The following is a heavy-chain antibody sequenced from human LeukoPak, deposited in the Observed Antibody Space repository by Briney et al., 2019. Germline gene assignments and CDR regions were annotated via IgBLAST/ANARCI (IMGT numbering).Heavy chain of an antibody. V-gene: IGHV3-23*01. CDR2: ISGSGGST. CDR3: AKGTTGTTKNFDY. D-gene: IGHD1-1*01. CDR1: GFTFSGYY. J-gene: IGHJ4*02. Sequence: GGSLRLSCAASGFTFSGYYMSWIRQAPGKGLEWVSAISGSGGSTYYADSVKGRFTISRDNSKNTVYLQMNSLRAEDTAVYYCAKGTTGTTKNFDYWGQGTLVTVSS.